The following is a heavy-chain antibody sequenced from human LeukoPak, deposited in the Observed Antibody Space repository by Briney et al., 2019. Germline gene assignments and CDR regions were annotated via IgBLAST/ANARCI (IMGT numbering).Heavy chain of an antibody. CDR2: IIPILGIA. V-gene: IGHV1-69*04. CDR3: ARVEKKKGYCTNGVCYTDY. CDR1: GGTFSSYA. J-gene: IGHJ4*02. D-gene: IGHD2-8*01. Sequence: SMKVSCKASGGTFSSYAISWVRQAPGQGLEWMGRIIPILGIANYAQKFQGRVTITADKSTSTAYMELSSLRSEDTAVYYCARVEKKKGYCTNGVCYTDYWGQGTLVTVSS.